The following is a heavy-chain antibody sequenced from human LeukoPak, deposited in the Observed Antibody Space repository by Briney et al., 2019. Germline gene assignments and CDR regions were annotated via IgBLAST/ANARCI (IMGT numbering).Heavy chain of an antibody. D-gene: IGHD6-19*01. V-gene: IGHV4-34*01. Sequence: SETLFLTCAVYGGSFSGYYWSWIRQPPGKGLEWIGEINHSGSTNYNPSLKSRVTISVDTSKNQFSLKLSSVTAADTAVYYCARGRRAVAGTCWFDPWGQGTLVTVSS. CDR2: INHSGST. J-gene: IGHJ5*02. CDR3: ARGRRAVAGTCWFDP. CDR1: GGSFSGYY.